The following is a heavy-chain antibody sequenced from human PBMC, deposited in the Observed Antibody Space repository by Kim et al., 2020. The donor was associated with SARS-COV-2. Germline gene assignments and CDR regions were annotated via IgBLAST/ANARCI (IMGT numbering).Heavy chain of an antibody. Sequence: SETLSLTCTVSGGSISSSSYYWGWIRQPPGKGLEWIGSIYYSGSTYYNPSLKSRVTISVDTSKNQFSLKLSSVTAADTAVYYCAADLWFGENYYYGMDV. CDR3: AADLWFGENYYYGMDV. CDR2: IYYSGST. J-gene: IGHJ6*01. D-gene: IGHD3-10*01. V-gene: IGHV4-39*01. CDR1: GGSISSSSYY.